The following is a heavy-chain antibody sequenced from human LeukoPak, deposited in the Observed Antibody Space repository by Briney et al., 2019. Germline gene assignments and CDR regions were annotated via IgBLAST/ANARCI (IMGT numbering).Heavy chain of an antibody. CDR1: GYTLTSYG. V-gene: IGHV1-18*04. D-gene: IGHD2-2*01. Sequence: ASVKVSCKASGYTLTSYGISWVRQAPGQGLEWMGWISAYNGNTNYAQKLQGRVTMTTDTSTSTAYMELRSLRSDDTAVYYCARVVGCSSTSCYVVWFDPWGQGTLVTVSS. J-gene: IGHJ5*02. CDR2: ISAYNGNT. CDR3: ARVVGCSSTSCYVVWFDP.